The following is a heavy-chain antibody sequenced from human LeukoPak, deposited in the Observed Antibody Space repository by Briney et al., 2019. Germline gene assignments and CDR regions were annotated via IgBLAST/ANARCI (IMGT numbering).Heavy chain of an antibody. V-gene: IGHV4-59*01. D-gene: IGHD3-22*01. CDR3: ASGVVITIFDY. CDR2: IYYSGST. Sequence: SETLSLTCTVSGGSISSYYWSWIRQPPGKGLEWIGYIYYSGSTSYNPSLKSRVTISVDTSKNQFSLKLSSVTAADTAVYYCASGVVITIFDYWGQGTLVTVSS. J-gene: IGHJ4*02. CDR1: GGSISSYY.